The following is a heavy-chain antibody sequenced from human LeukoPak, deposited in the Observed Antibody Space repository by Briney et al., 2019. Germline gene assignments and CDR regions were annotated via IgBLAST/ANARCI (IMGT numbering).Heavy chain of an antibody. J-gene: IGHJ4*02. CDR1: GGSISSYY. V-gene: IGHV4-59*08. Sequence: SETLSLTCTVSGGSISSYYWSWIRQPPGKGLEWIGYIYYSGSTNYNPSLKSRVTISVDTSKNQFSLKLSSVTAADTALYYCARRRGSSGTIDYWGQGTLVTVSS. CDR3: ARRRGSSGTIDY. CDR2: IYYSGST. D-gene: IGHD6-19*01.